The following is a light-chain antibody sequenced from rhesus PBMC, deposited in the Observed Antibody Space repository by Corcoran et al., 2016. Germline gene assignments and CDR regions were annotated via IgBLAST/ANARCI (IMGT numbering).Light chain of an antibody. V-gene: IGKV1-74*01. J-gene: IGKJ3*01. CDR2: KAS. CDR1: ENVNNY. Sequence: DIQMTQSPSSLSASVGDRVTITCRASENVNNYLNWYQQKPGKAPKLLIYKASTLQSGVPSRFSCSGSGTDYTLTISSLQPEDFATYYCQQGYNTPFTFGPGTKLDIK. CDR3: QQGYNTPFT.